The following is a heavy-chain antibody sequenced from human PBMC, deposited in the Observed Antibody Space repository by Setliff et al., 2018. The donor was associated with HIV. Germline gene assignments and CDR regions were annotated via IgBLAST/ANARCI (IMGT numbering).Heavy chain of an antibody. J-gene: IGHJ3*01. CDR3: ARARITMIGGRLEPYAFDR. CDR2: VHSTGTT. V-gene: IGHV4-4*07. Sequence: PSETLSLTCSISGGSISFYYWSWIRQPAGEGPEYIGRVHSTGTTIYNPSLKSRVTMSVDASKNQLSLKLRSVTAADTAVYYCARARITMIGGRLEPYAFDRWGQGTKVTVSS. CDR1: GGSISFYY. D-gene: IGHD3-10*01.